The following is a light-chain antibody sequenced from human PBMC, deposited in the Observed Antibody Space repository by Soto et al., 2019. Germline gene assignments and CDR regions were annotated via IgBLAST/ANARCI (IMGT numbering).Light chain of an antibody. J-gene: IGKJ4*01. V-gene: IGKV1-12*01. Sequence: DIQMTQSPSTLSGSVGDRVTITCRASQGISSYLAWYQQKPGKAPKLLIYAASTLQSGVPSRFSGSGSGTDFTLTISSLQPEDFATYYCQQANSFPLTVGGGTKVDIK. CDR2: AAS. CDR1: QGISSY. CDR3: QQANSFPLT.